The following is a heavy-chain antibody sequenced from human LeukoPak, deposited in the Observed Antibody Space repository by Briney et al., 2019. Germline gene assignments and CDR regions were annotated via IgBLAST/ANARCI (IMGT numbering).Heavy chain of an antibody. V-gene: IGHV4-34*01. Sequence: SETLSLTCAVYGGSFSGYYWSWIRQPPGKGLEWIGEINHSGSTNYNPSLKSPVTISVDTSKKQFSLKLSSVTAADTAVYYCARQGDGGYSYGNFDSWGQGTLVTVSS. CDR1: GGSFSGYY. CDR2: INHSGST. D-gene: IGHD5-18*01. CDR3: ARQGDGGYSYGNFDS. J-gene: IGHJ4*02.